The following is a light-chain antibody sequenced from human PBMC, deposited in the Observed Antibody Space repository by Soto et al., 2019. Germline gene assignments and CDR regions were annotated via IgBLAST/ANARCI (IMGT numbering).Light chain of an antibody. CDR2: DVS. CDR1: SSDVGGYNY. CDR3: SSYTTSSTLYV. V-gene: IGLV2-14*01. Sequence: QSVLTQPASVSGPPGQSITISCTGTSSDVGGYNYVSWYQQHPGKAPKLMIYDVSNRPSGVSSRFSGSKSGNTASLTISGLQAEDEADYYCSSYTTSSTLYVFGTGTKVTV. J-gene: IGLJ1*01.